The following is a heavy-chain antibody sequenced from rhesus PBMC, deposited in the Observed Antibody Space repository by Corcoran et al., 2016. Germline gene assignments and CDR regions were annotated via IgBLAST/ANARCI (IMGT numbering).Heavy chain of an antibody. CDR1: GYSISSGYG. J-gene: IGHJ4*01. D-gene: IGHD5-30*01. CDR2: IPYSGIP. V-gene: IGHV4-122*02. CDR3: AGDGYSGYGY. Sequence: QLQLQESGPGLVKPSETLSLTCAVSGYSISSGYGWSWIRQPPGKGLEWIGYIPYSGIPSYTPSVQSRVTLSRATSKNHFSLKLNSVTATDTAVYYCAGDGYSGYGYWGQGVLVTVSS.